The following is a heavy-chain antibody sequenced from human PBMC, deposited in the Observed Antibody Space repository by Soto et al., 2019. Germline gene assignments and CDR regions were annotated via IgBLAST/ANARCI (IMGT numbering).Heavy chain of an antibody. J-gene: IGHJ6*02. V-gene: IGHV3-23*01. Sequence: EVQLLESGGGLVQPGGSLRLSCAASGFTFSSYAMSWVRQAPGKGLEWVSAISGSGISTYYAASVKGRFTISRDNSKNTLYLQMNSLRAEDTAVYYCAKEKAYSSGWDGMDVGGQGTTVTVSS. CDR2: ISGSGIST. D-gene: IGHD6-19*01. CDR3: AKEKAYSSGWDGMDV. CDR1: GFTFSSYA.